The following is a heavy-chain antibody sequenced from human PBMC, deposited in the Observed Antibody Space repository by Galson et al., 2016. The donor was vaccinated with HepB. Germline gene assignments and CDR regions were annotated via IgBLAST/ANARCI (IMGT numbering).Heavy chain of an antibody. CDR3: AKAASDSLIGYYMRDAFDI. J-gene: IGHJ3*02. D-gene: IGHD3-9*01. V-gene: IGHV4-4*02. CDR2: IYHSGST. Sequence: SETLSLTCAVSGGSLSSRDWWTWVRQSPGKGLEWIGEIYHSGSTIYNPSLKSRVTISVDKSKNRFSLKLSSVTAADTALYYCAKAASDSLIGYYMRDAFDIWGQGTMVTVSA. CDR1: GGSLSSRDW.